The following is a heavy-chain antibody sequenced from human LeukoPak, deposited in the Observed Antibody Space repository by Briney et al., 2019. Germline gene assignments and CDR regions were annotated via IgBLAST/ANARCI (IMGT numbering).Heavy chain of an antibody. CDR2: ITAGGVSA. Sequence: TGGSLRLSCATSGFTFSSYSMSRVRQAPGKGLEWVSAITAGGVSAYYADSVKGRFTISRDNSKNTLYLQMNSLRADDTAVYYCAKDGGGIVVVAVLFEDYWGQGTLVTVSS. J-gene: IGHJ4*02. CDR1: GFTFSSYS. V-gene: IGHV3-23*01. CDR3: AKDGGGIVVVAVLFEDY. D-gene: IGHD2-15*01.